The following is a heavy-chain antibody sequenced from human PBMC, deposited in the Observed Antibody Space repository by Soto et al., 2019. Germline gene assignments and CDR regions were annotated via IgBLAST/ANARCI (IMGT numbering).Heavy chain of an antibody. Sequence: KTSETLSLTCTVSGASFGSKTYYWGWIRQPPGKGLEWIATVFYGGMAFYNPSLNSRAAMSVDTSKSQFSLRLTSVTAADTAVYYCATXPETYSPTGDYVNCFDPWGQGTLVTVSS. CDR2: VFYGGMA. J-gene: IGHJ5*02. D-gene: IGHD3-16*01. CDR1: GASFGSKTYY. V-gene: IGHV4-39*01. CDR3: ATXPETYSPTGDYVNCFDP.